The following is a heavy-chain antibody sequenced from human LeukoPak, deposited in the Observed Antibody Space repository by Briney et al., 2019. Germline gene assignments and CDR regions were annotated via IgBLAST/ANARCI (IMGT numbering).Heavy chain of an antibody. CDR2: IYTSGST. CDR3: ARDPYYYDSSGSQRGDAFDI. V-gene: IGHV4-61*02. J-gene: IGHJ3*02. Sequence: PSETLSLTCTVSGGSISSGSYYWSWIRQPAGKGLEWIGRIYTSGSTNYNPSLKSRVTISVDTSKNQFSLKLSSVTAADTAVYYCARDPYYYDSSGSQRGDAFDIWGQGTMVTVSS. D-gene: IGHD3-22*01. CDR1: GGSISSGSYY.